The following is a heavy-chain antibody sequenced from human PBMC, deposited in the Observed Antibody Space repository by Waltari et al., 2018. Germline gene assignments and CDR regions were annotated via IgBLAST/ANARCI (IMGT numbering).Heavy chain of an antibody. D-gene: IGHD2-15*01. J-gene: IGHJ3*02. CDR3: ARVGVIVVMVAASSDDAFDI. CDR2: IYYIGST. Sequence: QLQLQESGPGLVKPSETLSLTCTVSGGSISSSSYYWGWIRQPPGKGLEWIGSIYYIGSTYYNPSLKSRVTISVDTSKNQFSLKLSSVTAADTAVYYCARVGVIVVMVAASSDDAFDIWGQGTMVTVSS. V-gene: IGHV4-39*07. CDR1: GGSISSSSYY.